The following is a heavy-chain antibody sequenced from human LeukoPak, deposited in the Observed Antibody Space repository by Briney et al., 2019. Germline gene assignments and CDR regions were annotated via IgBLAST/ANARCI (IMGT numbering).Heavy chain of an antibody. CDR3: ARVAETYYDFWSGYSQNYYYYGMDV. CDR1: GGSISSYY. V-gene: IGHV4-59*01. Sequence: PSETLSLTCTVSGGSISSYYWSWIRQPPGKGLEWIGYIYYSGSTNYNPSLKSRVTISVDTSKNQFSLKLSSVTAADTAVYYCARVAETYYDFWSGYSQNYYYYGMDVWGQGTTVTVSS. D-gene: IGHD3-3*01. CDR2: IYYSGST. J-gene: IGHJ6*02.